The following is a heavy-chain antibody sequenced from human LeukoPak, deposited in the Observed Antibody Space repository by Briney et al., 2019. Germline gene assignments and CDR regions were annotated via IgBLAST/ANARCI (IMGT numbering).Heavy chain of an antibody. CDR3: ASAPDPSTTWAY. D-gene: IGHD1-7*01. V-gene: IGHV5-51*01. CDR1: GYSFTSYW. J-gene: IGHJ4*02. CDR2: IYPGDSDA. Sequence: GESLKISCQGSGYSFTSYWIAWVRQMPGKGLECMGIIYPGDSDARYSPSFQGQVTMSADKSINTAYLQWSSLKASDTAMYYCASAPDPSTTWAYWGQGTLVTVSS.